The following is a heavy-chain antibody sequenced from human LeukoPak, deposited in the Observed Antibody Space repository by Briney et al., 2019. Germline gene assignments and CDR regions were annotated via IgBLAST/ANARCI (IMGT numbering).Heavy chain of an antibody. V-gene: IGHV1-69*05. CDR2: IIPIFGTA. CDR3: VREEAHTYNFDF. Sequence: WASVKVSCKAAGGTFSSYAISWVRQAPGQGLEWMGGIIPIFGTANYAEKFQGRVTVTRDKSTSTVYMELSSLSSEDTALYYCVREEAHTYNFDFWGRGTVVIVSS. J-gene: IGHJ4*02. D-gene: IGHD5-18*01. CDR1: GGTFSSYA.